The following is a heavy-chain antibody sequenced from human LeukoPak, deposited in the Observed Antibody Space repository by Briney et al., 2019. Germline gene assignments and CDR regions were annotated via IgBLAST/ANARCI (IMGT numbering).Heavy chain of an antibody. CDR1: GFTFSSYS. J-gene: IGHJ4*02. CDR3: ARNDVVGATTFCYFDD. D-gene: IGHD1-26*01. CDR2: ISSSSSYI. Sequence: GGSLRLSCAASGFTFSSYSMNWVRQAPGQGLEWVSSISSSSSYIYYADSVKGRFTISRDNAKNSLYLQKNSLRAEDTAVYYCARNDVVGATTFCYFDDWGQGTLVTVSS. V-gene: IGHV3-21*01.